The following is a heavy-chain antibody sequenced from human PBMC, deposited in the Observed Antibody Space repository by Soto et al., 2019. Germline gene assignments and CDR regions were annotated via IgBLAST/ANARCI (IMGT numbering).Heavy chain of an antibody. V-gene: IGHV3-30-3*01. CDR1: GFTFSSYA. J-gene: IGHJ6*02. CDR2: ISYDGSNK. CDR3: ARAQGMVRGVIPEDYYYYYGMDV. Sequence: GGSLRLSCAASGFTFSSYAMHWVRQAPGKGLEWVAVISYDGSNKYYADSVKGRFTISRDNSKNTLYLQMNSLRAEDTAVYYCARAQGMVRGVIPEDYYYYYGMDVWGQGTTVTVSS. D-gene: IGHD3-10*01.